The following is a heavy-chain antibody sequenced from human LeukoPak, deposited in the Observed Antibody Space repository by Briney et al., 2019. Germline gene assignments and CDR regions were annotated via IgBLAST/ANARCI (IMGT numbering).Heavy chain of an antibody. Sequence: ASVKVSCKASGGTFSSYAISWVRQAPGQGLEWMGGIIPIFGTSNYAQKFQGRVTITTDESTSTAYVELSSLRPEDTAVYYCARSPGGRTMDVWGKGTTVTVSS. CDR1: GGTFSSYA. V-gene: IGHV1-69*05. CDR2: IIPIFGTS. J-gene: IGHJ6*03. D-gene: IGHD3-16*01. CDR3: ARSPGGRTMDV.